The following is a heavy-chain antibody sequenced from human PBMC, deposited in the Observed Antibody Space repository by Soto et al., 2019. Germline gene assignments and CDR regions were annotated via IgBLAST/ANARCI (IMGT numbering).Heavy chain of an antibody. CDR1: GFSLTTSGVG. CDR2: IYWDDDK. D-gene: IGHD3-3*01. CDR3: AHRILRTVFGLVTTTAIYFDF. J-gene: IGHJ4*02. Sequence: QITLNESGPTVVKPAETLTLTCTFSGFSLTTSGVGVGWIRQSPGKAPEWLALIYWDDDKRYSASLKSRLTITKGNSKNQVVLTMASVDPADTATYYCAHRILRTVFGLVTTTAIYFDFWGQGTPVVVSS. V-gene: IGHV2-5*02.